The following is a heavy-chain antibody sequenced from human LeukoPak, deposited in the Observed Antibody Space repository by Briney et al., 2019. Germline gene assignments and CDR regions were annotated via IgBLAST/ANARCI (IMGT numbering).Heavy chain of an antibody. CDR1: GFTFSSYG. CDR3: ARGNDDYGNANDY. Sequence: GGSLRLSCAASGFTFSSYGMHWVRQAPGKGLEWVAVIWYDGSNKYYADSVKGRFTISRDNSKNTLYLQMNSLRAEDTAVYYCARGNDDYGNANDYWGQGTLVTVSS. V-gene: IGHV3-33*01. D-gene: IGHD4-17*01. CDR2: IWYDGSNK. J-gene: IGHJ4*02.